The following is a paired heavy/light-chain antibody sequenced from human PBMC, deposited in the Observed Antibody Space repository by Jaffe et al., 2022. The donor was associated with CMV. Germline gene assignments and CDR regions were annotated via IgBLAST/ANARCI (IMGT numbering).Light chain of an antibody. J-gene: IGLJ3*02. Sequence: QSVLTQPPSVSAAPGQKVTISCSGSSSNIGNNYVSWYQQLPGTAPKLLIYQNNRRPSGIPDRFFGSKSGTSATLGITGLQTGDEGDYYCGTWDTSLSAVWVFGGGTKLTVL. V-gene: IGLV1-51*02. CDR3: GTWDTSLSAVWV. CDR2: QNN. CDR1: SSNIGNNY.
Heavy chain of an antibody. Sequence: EVQLVQSGAEVKKPGESLKISCKGSGYSFNTHWIAWVRQMPGKGLEWMGIIYPSDSDTRYSPSFQGQVAISTDKSINTAYLQWSSLKASDTAIYYCARLANDYGDYHPIYYYYYMDVWGKGTTVTVSS. V-gene: IGHV5-51*01. D-gene: IGHD4-17*01. CDR2: IYPSDSDT. J-gene: IGHJ6*03. CDR1: GYSFNTHW. CDR3: ARLANDYGDYHPIYYYYYMDV.